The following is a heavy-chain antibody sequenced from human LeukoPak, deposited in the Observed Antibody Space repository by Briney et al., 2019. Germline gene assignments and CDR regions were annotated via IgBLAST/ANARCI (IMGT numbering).Heavy chain of an antibody. CDR2: INEDGSEK. Sequence: PGGSLRVSCAACGLIFSSYWMIWLGQAPGKGLEGVGNINEDGSEKYYVDSVKGRFTVSRDSAKSSLYLQMNSLRAEDTAVYYCARGKSAAPLTLGYWGQGTLVTVSS. D-gene: IGHD4-23*01. CDR3: ARGKSAAPLTLGY. J-gene: IGHJ4*02. CDR1: GLIFSSYW. V-gene: IGHV3-7*01.